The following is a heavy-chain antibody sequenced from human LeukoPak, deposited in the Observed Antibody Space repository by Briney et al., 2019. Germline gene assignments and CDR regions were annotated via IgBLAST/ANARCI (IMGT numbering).Heavy chain of an antibody. CDR2: IYYSGST. CDR1: GGSIRSSSFY. CDR3: ARRTIVATIDY. V-gene: IGHV4-39*01. Sequence: SETLSLTCTVSGGSIRSSSFYWAWIRQPPGKGLEWIGGIYYSGSTFCNPSLKSRVTISADTSKNQFSLKLSSVTAADTAVYYCARRTIVATIDYWGQGTLVTVSS. D-gene: IGHD5-12*01. J-gene: IGHJ4*02.